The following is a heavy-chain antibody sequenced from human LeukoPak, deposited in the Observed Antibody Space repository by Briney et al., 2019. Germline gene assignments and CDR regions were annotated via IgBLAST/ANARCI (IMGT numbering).Heavy chain of an antibody. J-gene: IGHJ4*02. Sequence: GGTLRLSCAASGFTFRSYWMHWVRQPPAKGLVWVSRISSDGSDTTYADSVKGRFTISRDNAKNTLYLQMNSLRAEDTAVYFCVRAPYGDYGDYWGQRTLVTVSP. CDR2: ISSDGSDT. D-gene: IGHD4-17*01. CDR1: GFTFRSYW. CDR3: VRAPYGDYGDY. V-gene: IGHV3-74*01.